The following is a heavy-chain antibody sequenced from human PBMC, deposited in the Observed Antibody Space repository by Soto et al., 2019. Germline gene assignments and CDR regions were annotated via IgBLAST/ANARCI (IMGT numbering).Heavy chain of an antibody. D-gene: IGHD3-10*01. CDR3: ARFDGASRGY. V-gene: IGHV3-48*03. Sequence: GGSLRLSCAVSGFTFSDYEMNWVRQAPGKGLERVSYISTSGSTIYYADSVKGRFTISRDNAKSSLFLQMNSLRAEDTGVYYCARFDGASRGYWGQGTLVTVSS. CDR2: ISTSGSTI. CDR1: GFTFSDYE. J-gene: IGHJ4*02.